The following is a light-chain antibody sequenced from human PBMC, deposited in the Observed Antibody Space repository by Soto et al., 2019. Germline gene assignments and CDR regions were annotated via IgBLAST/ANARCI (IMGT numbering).Light chain of an antibody. CDR3: CSYAGSSPWV. J-gene: IGLJ3*02. V-gene: IGLV2-23*01. CDR2: EGS. Sequence: QSALTQPASVSGSPGQSITISCTGTSSDVGSYNLVSWYQQHPGKAPKLMIYEGSKRPSGVSNRFSGSKSGNTASLTISGLHAEDEADYYCCSYAGSSPWVFGGGTKVTVL. CDR1: SSDVGSYNL.